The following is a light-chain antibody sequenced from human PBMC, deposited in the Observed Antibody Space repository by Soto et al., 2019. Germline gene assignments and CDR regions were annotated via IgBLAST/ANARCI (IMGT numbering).Light chain of an antibody. V-gene: IGLV2-23*02. J-gene: IGLJ1*01. CDR1: SSDVRSYNL. CDR3: CSYAGSSTPYV. Sequence: QSVLTHPAPVSGSPGQPINISCTGTSSDVRSYNLVSWYQHHPGKAPKLMIYEVSKLPPGVSNRFSGSKSGNTASLTISGLQAEDEAEYYCCSYAGSSTPYVFGTGTKV. CDR2: EVS.